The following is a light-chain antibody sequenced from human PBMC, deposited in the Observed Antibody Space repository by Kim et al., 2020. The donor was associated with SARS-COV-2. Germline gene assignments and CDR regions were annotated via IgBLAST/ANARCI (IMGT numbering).Light chain of an antibody. CDR1: SLRSYY. J-gene: IGLJ3*02. V-gene: IGLV3-19*01. CDR3: NSRDSSGNHLV. Sequence: ALEQTVRNTGKEDSLRSYYASWYQQKPGHAPIFVIYGQNNRPSWIPDRFSGSSSGNTASLTITGAQAEDEGDYYCNSRDSSGNHLVFGGGTKVTVL. CDR2: GQN.